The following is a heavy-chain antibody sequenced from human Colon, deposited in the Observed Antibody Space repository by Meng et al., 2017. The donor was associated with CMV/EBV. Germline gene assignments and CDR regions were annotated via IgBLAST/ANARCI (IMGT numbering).Heavy chain of an antibody. J-gene: IGHJ4*02. V-gene: IGHV1-18*01. CDR2: NSAYNTNT. D-gene: IGHD3-3*01. CDR3: ARGGHPGVVSGPMGDY. Sequence: GYTLTSQGISWARQAPGQGLEWMGWNSAYNTNTDYAQKLQGRVTMTTDTSMSTAYMELSNLTSDDTAVYYCARGGHPGVVSGPMGDYWGQGTLVTVSS. CDR1: GYTLTSQG.